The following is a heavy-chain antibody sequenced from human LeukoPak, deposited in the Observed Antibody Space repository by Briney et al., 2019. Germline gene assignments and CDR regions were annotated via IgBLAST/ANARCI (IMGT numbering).Heavy chain of an antibody. CDR1: GFTFSSYP. CDR2: ISYDGSNK. D-gene: IGHD5-24*01. V-gene: IGHV3-30*01. CDR3: ARETPRRGETRDGYR. Sequence: GGSLRLSCAASGFTFSSYPMHWVRQAPGKGLEWVAVISYDGSNKFYADSVKGRFTIFRDNSKNTLYLQVNSLRAEDTAIYYCARETPRRGETRDGYRWGQGTLVTVSS. J-gene: IGHJ4*02.